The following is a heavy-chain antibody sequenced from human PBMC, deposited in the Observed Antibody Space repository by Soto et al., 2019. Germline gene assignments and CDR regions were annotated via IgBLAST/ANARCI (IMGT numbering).Heavy chain of an antibody. Sequence: SETLSLTCAVSGGSISSYYWSWIRQPPGKGLEWIGYIYYSGSTNYNPSLKSRVTISVDTSKNQFSLKLNSMTAADTAVYYCARHNYGSGSTYFDYWGQGTLVTVSS. D-gene: IGHD3-10*01. CDR2: IYYSGST. V-gene: IGHV4-59*08. J-gene: IGHJ4*02. CDR1: GGSISSYY. CDR3: ARHNYGSGSTYFDY.